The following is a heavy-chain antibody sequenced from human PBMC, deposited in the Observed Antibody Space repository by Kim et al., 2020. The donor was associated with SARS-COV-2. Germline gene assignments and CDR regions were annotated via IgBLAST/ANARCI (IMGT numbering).Heavy chain of an antibody. Sequence: GGSLRLSCAASGFTFSSYWMSWVRQAPGKGLEWVANIKQDGSEKYYVDSVKGRFTISRDNAKNSLYLQRNSLRAEDTAVYYCARGSRALRYFDWPQKSDAFDIWGQGTIVTVSS. CDR2: IKQDGSEK. CDR3: ARGSRALRYFDWPQKSDAFDI. V-gene: IGHV3-7*01. J-gene: IGHJ3*02. CDR1: GFTFSSYW. D-gene: IGHD3-9*01.